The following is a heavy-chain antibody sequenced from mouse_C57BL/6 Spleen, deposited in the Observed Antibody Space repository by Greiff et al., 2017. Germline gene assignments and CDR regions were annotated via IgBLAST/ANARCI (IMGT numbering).Heavy chain of an antibody. CDR3: ARLHYYGCSSDC. CDR1: GFDFSSDW. Sequence: VQLQESGAELVKPGASVKISCKASGFDFSSDWMNWVKQRPGKGLEWIGQIYPGDGDTNYTCKFKGKATLTADTSSSTAYMQLSSLTSEDSAVYFCARLHYYGCSSDCWGQGTTLAVSS. J-gene: IGHJ2*01. D-gene: IGHD1-1*01. V-gene: IGHV1-80*01. CDR2: IYPGDGDT.